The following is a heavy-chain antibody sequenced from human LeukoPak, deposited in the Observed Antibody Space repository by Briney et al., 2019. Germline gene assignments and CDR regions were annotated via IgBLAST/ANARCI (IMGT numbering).Heavy chain of an antibody. CDR2: IFPADSDT. V-gene: IGHV5-51*01. CDR3: ARWVAADRGKKDAFDA. J-gene: IGHJ3*01. D-gene: IGHD6-19*01. CDR1: GYXFTTYW. Sequence: GESLKISCNASGYXFTTYWISWVRQMPGKGLEWMGRIFPADSDTRYSPSFQGQVTVSADKSISTAYLQWSSLKASDTAMYYCARWVAADRGKKDAFDAWGQGTMVTVSS.